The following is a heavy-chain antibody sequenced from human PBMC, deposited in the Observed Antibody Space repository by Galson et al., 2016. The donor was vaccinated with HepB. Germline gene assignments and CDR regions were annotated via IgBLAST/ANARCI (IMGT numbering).Heavy chain of an antibody. CDR3: ARDPAPAAPRNWFDP. J-gene: IGHJ5*02. CDR2: ISAYNGNT. CDR1: GYTFTSYG. D-gene: IGHD2-2*01. Sequence: SVKVSCKASGYTFTSYGINWVRQAPGQGLEWIGWISAYNGNTNYAQNFKGRVTMTTDTSTFTAYMELRSLRSDDTAVYYCARDPAPAAPRNWFDPWGQGTLVTVSS. V-gene: IGHV1-18*01.